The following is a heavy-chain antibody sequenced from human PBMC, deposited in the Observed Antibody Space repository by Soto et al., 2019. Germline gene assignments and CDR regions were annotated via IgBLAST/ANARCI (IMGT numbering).Heavy chain of an antibody. J-gene: IGHJ6*02. CDR1: GYIFTNYW. D-gene: IGHD2-15*01. Sequence: EVQLVQSGAEVKKPGESLKISCKGSGYIFTNYWIAWVRQMPGKGLEWMGIIYPDDSDTRYSPSFQGQVSISADKSITTXXLXWXXLKASDTAMYYCTRLSPRYCNGDTCPPPYSYGMDVWGQGTTVTVSS. CDR3: TRLSPRYCNGDTCPPPYSYGMDV. V-gene: IGHV5-51*03. CDR2: IYPDDSDT.